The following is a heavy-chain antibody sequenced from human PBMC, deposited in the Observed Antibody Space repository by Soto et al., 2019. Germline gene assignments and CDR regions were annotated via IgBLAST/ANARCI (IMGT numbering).Heavy chain of an antibody. D-gene: IGHD4-17*01. CDR2: MNPNSGNT. J-gene: IGHJ4*02. Sequence: QVQLVQSGAEVKKPGASVKVSCKASGYTFTSYDLNWVRQATVQGLEWMGSMNPNSGNTGSAQKFQGRVTMTRNTSIRTAYMELSSLRSEYTAVYYCARTLYGDNVDYWGQGPLVTVSS. CDR1: GYTFTSYD. CDR3: ARTLYGDNVDY. V-gene: IGHV1-8*01.